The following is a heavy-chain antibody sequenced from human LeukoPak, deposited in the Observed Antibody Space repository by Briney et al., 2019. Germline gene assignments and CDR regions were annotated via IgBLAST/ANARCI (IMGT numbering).Heavy chain of an antibody. V-gene: IGHV1-46*01. J-gene: IGHJ5*02. D-gene: IGHD3-3*01. CDR3: ARERDFWSGYYRVLDWFDP. Sequence: GASVKVSCKASGYTFTSYHMHWVRQAPGQGLEWMGLINLSGGSTTYAQKFQGRVTITADESTSTAYMELSSLRSEDTAVYYCARERDFWSGYYRVLDWFDPWGQGTLVTVSS. CDR1: GYTFTSYH. CDR2: INLSGGST.